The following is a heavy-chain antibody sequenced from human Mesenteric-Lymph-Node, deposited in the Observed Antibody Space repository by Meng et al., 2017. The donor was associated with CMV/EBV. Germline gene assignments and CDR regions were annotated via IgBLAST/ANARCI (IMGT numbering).Heavy chain of an antibody. D-gene: IGHD1-26*01. CDR1: GFTFSSYS. CDR3: ARDQLGWELRD. J-gene: IGHJ4*02. Sequence: GGSLRLSCAASGFTFSSYSMNWVRQAPGKGLEWVSYISSSSSTIYYADSVKGRFTISRDNAKNSLYLQMNSLRAEDTAVYYCARDQLGWELRDWGQGTLVTVSS. CDR2: ISSSSSTI. V-gene: IGHV3-48*04.